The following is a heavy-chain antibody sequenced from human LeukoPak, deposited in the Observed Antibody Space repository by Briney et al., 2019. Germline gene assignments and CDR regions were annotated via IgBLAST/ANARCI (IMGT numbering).Heavy chain of an antibody. CDR3: ARDASGYNAGDSWFDP. D-gene: IGHD3-3*01. J-gene: IGHJ5*02. V-gene: IGHV1-18*01. CDR1: GYTFTSYG. Sequence: ASVKVSCKASGYTFTSYGISWVRQAPGQGLEWMGWISAYNGNTNYAQKLQGRVTMTTDTSTGTAYMELRSLRSDDTAVYYCARDASGYNAGDSWFDPWGQGTLVTVSS. CDR2: ISAYNGNT.